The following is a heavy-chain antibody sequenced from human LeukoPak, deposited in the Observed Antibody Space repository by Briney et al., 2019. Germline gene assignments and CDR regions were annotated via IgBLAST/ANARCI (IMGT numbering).Heavy chain of an antibody. CDR3: AKDGSWYFDY. V-gene: IGHV3-30-3*02. CDR1: GFTFSSYA. J-gene: IGHJ4*02. D-gene: IGHD6-13*01. Sequence: GALRLSCAASGFTFSSYAMHWVRQAPGKGLEWVAVISYDGSNKYYADSVKGRFTISRDNSKNTLYLQMNSLRAEDTAVYYCAKDGSWYFDYWGQGTLVTVSS. CDR2: ISYDGSNK.